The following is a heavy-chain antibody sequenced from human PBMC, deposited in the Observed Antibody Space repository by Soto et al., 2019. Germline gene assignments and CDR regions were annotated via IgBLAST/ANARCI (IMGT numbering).Heavy chain of an antibody. CDR2: ISWDSGSI. J-gene: IGHJ4*02. D-gene: IGHD3-10*01. V-gene: IGHV3-9*01. CDR3: AKAGGGFDY. Sequence: DVQLVESGGGLVQPGRSLRLSCVGSGFTFDDYGMHWVRQAPGKGLEWVSGISWDSGSIGYAESVKGRFTISRDNAKNALYWQRNSRRTRDRALFYCAKAGGGFDYGGGETRDTVPS. CDR1: GFTFDDYG.